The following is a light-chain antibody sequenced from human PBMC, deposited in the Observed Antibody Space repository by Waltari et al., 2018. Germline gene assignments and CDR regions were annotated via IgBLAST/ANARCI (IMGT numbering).Light chain of an antibody. J-gene: IGKJ2*01. V-gene: IGKV1-39*01. CDR1: QSILGQ. Sequence: IQMSPAPSSLSASVGDRVTMTCRASQSILGQLNWFQQQPGRPPKPLIHTASSLQSGAPSRFSGSGSATHFTLTITSLQPEDFATYFCQQTYSTPYTFGQGTKVDIK. CDR3: QQTYSTPYT. CDR2: TAS.